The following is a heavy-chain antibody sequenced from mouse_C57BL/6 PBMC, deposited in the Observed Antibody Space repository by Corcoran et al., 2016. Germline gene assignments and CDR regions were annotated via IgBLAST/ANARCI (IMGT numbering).Heavy chain of an antibody. CDR1: GYTFTDYY. Sequence: EVQLQQSGPELVKPGASVKISCKASGYTFTDYYMNWVKQSHGKSLEWIGDINPNNGGTSYNQKFKGKATLTVDKSSSTAYMELRSLTSEDSAVYYCASEGPRWYFDYWGQGTTLTVSS. V-gene: IGHV1-26*01. CDR2: INPNNGGT. J-gene: IGHJ2*01. D-gene: IGHD1-1*02. CDR3: ASEGPRWYFDY.